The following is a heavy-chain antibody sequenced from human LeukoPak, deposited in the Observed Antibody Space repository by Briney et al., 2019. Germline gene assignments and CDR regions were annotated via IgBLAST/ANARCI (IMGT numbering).Heavy chain of an antibody. J-gene: IGHJ4*02. CDR3: ARVTPGGYEGFDWLENFDY. CDR2: ISAYNGNT. V-gene: IGHV1-18*04. Sequence: ASVKVSCKASGYTFTSYGISWVRQAPGQGLEWMGWISAYNGNTNYAQKLQGRVTMTTDTSTSTAYMELRSLRSDDTVVYYCARVTPGGYEGFDWLENFDYWGLGTLVTVSS. D-gene: IGHD3-9*01. CDR1: GYTFTSYG.